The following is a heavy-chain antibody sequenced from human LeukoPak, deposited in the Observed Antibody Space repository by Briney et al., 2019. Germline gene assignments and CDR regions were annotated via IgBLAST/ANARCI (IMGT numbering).Heavy chain of an antibody. J-gene: IGHJ4*02. V-gene: IGHV3-21*01. CDR2: ISSSGGYI. Sequence: GGSLRLSCAASGFTFSTYSMNWVRQAPGKGLEWVSSISSSGGYIYYADSVKGRFTISRDNAKNSLSLQMNSLRAEDTAGYYCARDMYGDNRFDYWGQGTLVTVSS. CDR3: ARDMYGDNRFDY. D-gene: IGHD4-17*01. CDR1: GFTFSTYS.